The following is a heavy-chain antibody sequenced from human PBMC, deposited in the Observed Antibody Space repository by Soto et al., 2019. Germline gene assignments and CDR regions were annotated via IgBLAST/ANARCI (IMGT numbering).Heavy chain of an antibody. D-gene: IGHD3-3*01. CDR1: GYTFTSYD. CDR2: MNPNSGNT. Sequence: QVQLVQSGAEVKKPGASVKVSCKASGYTFTSYDINWVRQATGQGLEWMGWMNPNSGNTGYAQKFQGRVTMTRNTSISTAYMELSSLRSEDTAVYYCARGGKGGSRITIFGVPNYYYYMDVWGKGTTVTVSS. CDR3: ARGGKGGSRITIFGVPNYYYYMDV. V-gene: IGHV1-8*01. J-gene: IGHJ6*03.